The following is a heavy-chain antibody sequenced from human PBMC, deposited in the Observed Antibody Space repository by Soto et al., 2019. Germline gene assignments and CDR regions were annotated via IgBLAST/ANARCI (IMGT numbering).Heavy chain of an antibody. CDR1: GFTFTSSA. J-gene: IGHJ6*02. CDR3: AAAPYYYDSSGPGYGMDV. CDR2: IVVGSGNT. D-gene: IGHD3-22*01. V-gene: IGHV1-58*01. Sequence: SVKVSCKASGFTFTSSAVQWVRQARGQRLEWIGWIVVGSGNTNYAQKFQERVTITRDMSTSTAYMELSSLRSEDTAVYYCAAAPYYYDSSGPGYGMDVWGQGTTVTVSS.